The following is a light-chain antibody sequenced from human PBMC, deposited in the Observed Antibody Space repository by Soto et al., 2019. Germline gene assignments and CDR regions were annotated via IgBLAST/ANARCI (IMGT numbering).Light chain of an antibody. Sequence: DIQMTQSPSTLSASVGDRVTITCRASQSISSWLAWYQQKPGKAPKLLIYDASSLESGVPSRFSGSGSGTEFTLTISSLQPDDFATYDCQQYNSYSGFGQGTKVESK. CDR2: DAS. CDR1: QSISSW. V-gene: IGKV1-5*01. CDR3: QQYNSYSG. J-gene: IGKJ1*01.